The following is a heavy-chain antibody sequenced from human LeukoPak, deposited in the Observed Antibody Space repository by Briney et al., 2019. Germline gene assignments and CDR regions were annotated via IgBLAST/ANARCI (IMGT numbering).Heavy chain of an antibody. CDR2: IGPSGSDI. CDR1: GFTFSDHY. Sequence: PGGSLRLSCAASGFTFSDHYMNWVRQAPGKGLEWVSYIGPSGSDINYADSVKGRFTISRDNAKNSLYLQMNSLRDEDTAVYYCARPIGYCSGGSCYSLFFTLAFDIWGQGTMVTVSS. D-gene: IGHD2-15*01. J-gene: IGHJ3*02. CDR3: ARPIGYCSGGSCYSLFFTLAFDI. V-gene: IGHV3-48*02.